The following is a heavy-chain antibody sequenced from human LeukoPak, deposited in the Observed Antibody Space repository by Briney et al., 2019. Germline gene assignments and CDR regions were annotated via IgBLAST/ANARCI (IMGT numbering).Heavy chain of an antibody. V-gene: IGHV4-34*01. CDR2: INHSGST. D-gene: IGHD2-15*01. J-gene: IGHJ4*02. CDR3: ARRRVVVAATPFDY. CDR1: GGSFSGYY. Sequence: SETLSLTCAVYGGSFSGYYWSWIRQPPGKGLEWIGEINHSGSTNYNPSLKSRVTISVDTSKNQFSLKLSSVTAADTAVYYCARRRVVVAATPFDYWGQGTLVTVSS.